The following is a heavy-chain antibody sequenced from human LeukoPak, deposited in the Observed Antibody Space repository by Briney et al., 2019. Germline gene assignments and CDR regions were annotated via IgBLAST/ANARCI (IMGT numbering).Heavy chain of an antibody. CDR2: ISYDGSNK. CDR1: GFTFSSYA. CDR3: AKDTRIVVPAVITGNFDY. D-gene: IGHD2-2*01. V-gene: IGHV3-30-3*01. Sequence: GGSLRLSCAASGFTFSSYAMHWVRQAPGKGLEWVAVISYDGSNKYYADSVKGRFTISRDNSKNTLYLQMNSLRAEDTAVYYCAKDTRIVVPAVITGNFDYWGQGTLVTVSS. J-gene: IGHJ4*02.